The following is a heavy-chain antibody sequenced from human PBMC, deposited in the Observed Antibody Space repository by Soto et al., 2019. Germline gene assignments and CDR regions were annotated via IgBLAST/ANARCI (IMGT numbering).Heavy chain of an antibody. D-gene: IGHD3-22*01. V-gene: IGHV4-39*01. CDR1: GGSISSSSYY. J-gene: IGHJ4*02. Sequence: QLQLQESGPGLVKPSETLSLTCTVSGGSISSSSYYWGWIRQPPGKGLEWIGSIYYSGSTYYNPSLKRRVTISVDTSKNQFSLKLSSVTAADTAVYSCARTYYYDSSGPGYWGQGTLVTVSS. CDR3: ARTYYYDSSGPGY. CDR2: IYYSGST.